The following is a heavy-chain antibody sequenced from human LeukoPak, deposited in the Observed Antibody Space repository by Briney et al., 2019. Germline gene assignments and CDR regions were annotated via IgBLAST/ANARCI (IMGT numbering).Heavy chain of an antibody. V-gene: IGHV3-30*18. CDR2: ISYDGSNK. Sequence: PGGSLRLSCAASGFTFSSYGMHWVRQAPGKGLEWVAVISYDGSNKYYADSVKGRFTISRDNSKNTLYLQMNSLRAEDTAVYYCAKDGLGDYVWGSYPNYYMDVWGKGTTVTVSS. CDR1: GFTFSSYG. CDR3: AKDGLGDYVWGSYPNYYMDV. J-gene: IGHJ6*03. D-gene: IGHD3-16*02.